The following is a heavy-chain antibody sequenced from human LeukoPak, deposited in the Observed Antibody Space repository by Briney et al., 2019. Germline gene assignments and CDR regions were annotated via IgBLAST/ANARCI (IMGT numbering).Heavy chain of an antibody. J-gene: IGHJ4*02. CDR2: IYYSGST. V-gene: IGHV4-59*01. CDR1: GGSISSYY. Sequence: PETLSLTCTVSGGSISSYYWSWLRQPPGKGLEWIGYIYYSGSTNNNPSLKSRVTISVDTSKNQFSLKLSSVTAADTAVYYCARSPYYYGSGSYPDYWGQGTLVTVSS. D-gene: IGHD3-10*01. CDR3: ARSPYYYGSGSYPDY.